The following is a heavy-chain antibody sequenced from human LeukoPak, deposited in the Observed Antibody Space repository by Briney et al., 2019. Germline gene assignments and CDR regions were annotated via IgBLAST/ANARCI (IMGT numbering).Heavy chain of an antibody. J-gene: IGHJ5*02. V-gene: IGHV3-30*02. CDR3: TYCGGDCYSWFDP. CDR2: IRYDGSNK. Sequence: PGGSQRLSCAASGFTFSSYGMHWVRQAPGKGLEWVAFIRYDGSNKYYADSVKGRFTISRDNSKNTLYLQMNSLRAEDTAVYYCTYCGGDCYSWFDPWGQGTLVTVSS. D-gene: IGHD2-21*02. CDR1: GFTFSSYG.